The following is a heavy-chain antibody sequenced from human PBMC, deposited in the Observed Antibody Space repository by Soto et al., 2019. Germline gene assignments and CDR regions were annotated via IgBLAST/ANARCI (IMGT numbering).Heavy chain of an antibody. CDR2: IYYSGST. J-gene: IGHJ6*04. CDR1: GGSISSGGYY. D-gene: IGHD4-17*01. V-gene: IGHV4-31*03. CDR3: ARDYLMTTVAPAYYYGMDV. Sequence: PSETLSLTCTVSGGSISSGGYYWSWIRQHPGKGLEWIGYIYYSGSTYYNPSLKSRVTISVDTSKNQFSLKLSSVTAADTAVYYCARDYLMTTVAPAYYYGMDVWGEGTMVTVTS.